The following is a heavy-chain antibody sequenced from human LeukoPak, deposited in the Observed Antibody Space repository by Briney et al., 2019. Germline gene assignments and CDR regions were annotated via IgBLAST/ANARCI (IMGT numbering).Heavy chain of an antibody. Sequence: PETLSLTCTVSGGSISSYYWSWIRQPPGKGLEWIGYIYYSGSTNYNPSLKSRVTISVDTSKNQFSLKLSSVTAADTAVYYCARVSSIAVAVDYWGQGTLVTVSS. CDR1: GGSISSYY. CDR3: ARVSSIAVAVDY. J-gene: IGHJ4*02. V-gene: IGHV4-59*01. D-gene: IGHD6-19*01. CDR2: IYYSGST.